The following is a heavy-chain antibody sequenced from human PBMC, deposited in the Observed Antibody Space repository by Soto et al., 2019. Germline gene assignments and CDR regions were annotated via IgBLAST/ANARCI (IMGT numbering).Heavy chain of an antibody. V-gene: IGHV1-8*02. CDR1: GGTFSSYT. CDR3: ARGVGSGSYYNQYNWFDP. Sequence: ASVKVSCKASGGTFSSYTISWVRQATGQGLERMGWMNPNSGNTGYAQKLQGRVTMTTDTSTSTAYMELRSLRSDDTAVYYCARGVGSGSYYNQYNWFDPWGQGTLVTVSS. D-gene: IGHD3-10*01. CDR2: MNPNSGNT. J-gene: IGHJ5*02.